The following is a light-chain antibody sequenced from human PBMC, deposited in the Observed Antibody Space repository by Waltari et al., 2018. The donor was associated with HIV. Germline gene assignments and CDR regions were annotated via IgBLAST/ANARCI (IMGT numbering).Light chain of an antibody. CDR1: QSVRSTY. CDR3: QQYGSSPIT. CDR2: AAS. V-gene: IGKV3-20*01. Sequence: MGLTQSPGTLSLSSGERATLSCRASQSVRSTYLAWYQQKPGQAPRLLIYAASSRATGIPDRFSGSGSGTDFTLTISRLEPEDFAVYYCQQYGSSPITFGQGTRLDIK. J-gene: IGKJ5*01.